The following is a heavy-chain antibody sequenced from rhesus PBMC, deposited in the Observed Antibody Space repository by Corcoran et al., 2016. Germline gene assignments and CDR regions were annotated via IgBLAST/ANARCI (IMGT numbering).Heavy chain of an antibody. J-gene: IGHJ6*01. Sequence: QVQLQESGPGVVKPSETLSLTCAVSVGSISGYYLWSWIRQPPGKGLEGFGYIYGGSGSTSDNPTRKNRYKITKDTSKNQVSLKLSPVAAADTAVYYCARDEHSNGLDSWGQGVVVTVSS. CDR3: ARDEHSNGLDS. D-gene: IGHD2-33*01. CDR2: IYGGSGST. V-gene: IGHV4S7*01. CDR1: VGSISGYYL.